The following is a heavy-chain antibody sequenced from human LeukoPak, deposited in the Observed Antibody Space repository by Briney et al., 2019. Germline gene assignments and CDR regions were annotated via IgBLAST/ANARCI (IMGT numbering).Heavy chain of an antibody. CDR1: GYTFTGYY. V-gene: IGHV1-2*02. J-gene: IGHJ6*02. CDR2: INPNSGGT. D-gene: IGHD6-19*01. CDR3: AIAVAGTYYYYGMDV. Sequence: GASVKVSCKASGYTFTGYYMHWVRQAPGQGLEWMGWINPNSGGTNYAQKFQGRVTMTRDTSISTAYMELSRLRSDDTAVYYCAIAVAGTYYYYGMDVWGQGTTVTVSS.